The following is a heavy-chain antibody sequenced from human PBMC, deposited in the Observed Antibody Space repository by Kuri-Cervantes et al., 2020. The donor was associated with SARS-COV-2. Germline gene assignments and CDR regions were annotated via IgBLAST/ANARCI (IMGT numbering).Heavy chain of an antibody. J-gene: IGHJ4*02. Sequence: GGSLRLSCAASGFTFSDFAMHWVRQAPGKGLEWVAVVSYNGTTKHYADSVKGRFTTSRDNPKNTLYLQMNSLRTEDTAFYHCASLPEYTSDGELFDFWGQGTLVTVSS. D-gene: IGHD6-19*01. CDR2: VSYNGTTK. CDR3: ASLPEYTSDGELFDF. V-gene: IGHV3-30-3*01. CDR1: GFTFSDFA.